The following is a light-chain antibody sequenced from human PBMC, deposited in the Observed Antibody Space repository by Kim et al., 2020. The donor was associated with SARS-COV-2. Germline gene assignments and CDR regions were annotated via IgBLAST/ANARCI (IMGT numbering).Light chain of an antibody. CDR2: AKN. V-gene: IGLV3-19*01. CDR1: SLRTYY. CDR3: KSRDTSGDRLV. Sequence: SSELTQDPAVSVALGQTVRITCQGHSLRTYYASWYQQKPGQAPALVIYAKNNRPSGIPDRFSGSSSGNTASLTITGAQAEDEADYYCKSRDTSGDRLVFGGGTQLTVL. J-gene: IGLJ2*01.